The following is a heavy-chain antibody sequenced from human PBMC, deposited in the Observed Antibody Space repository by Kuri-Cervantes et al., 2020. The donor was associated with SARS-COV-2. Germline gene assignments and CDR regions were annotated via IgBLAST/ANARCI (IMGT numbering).Heavy chain of an antibody. CDR3: AREAGYCDSGRCYGLDAFDI. Sequence: ASVKVSCKASGYTFSSYAIHWVRQAPGQGLEWMGWINTATGNTHYSQKLQGRVTITRDTAASTEYMDLNSLRSEDTAVYYCAREAGYCDSGRCYGLDAFDIWGQGTMVTVSS. D-gene: IGHD2-2*01. CDR1: GYTFSSYA. CDR2: INTATGNT. J-gene: IGHJ3*02. V-gene: IGHV1-3*04.